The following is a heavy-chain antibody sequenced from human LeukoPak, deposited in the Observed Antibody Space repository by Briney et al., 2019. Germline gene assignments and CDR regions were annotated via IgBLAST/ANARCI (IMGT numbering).Heavy chain of an antibody. Sequence: GGSLRLSCAASGFTVSSNYMSWVRQAPGKGLEWVSVIYSGGSTYYADSVKGRFTISRDNSKNTLYLQMNSLRAEDTAVYYCVTTTRVGTIAAAGTFDYWGQGTLVTVSS. CDR1: GFTVSSNY. CDR2: IYSGGST. CDR3: VTTTRVGTIAAAGTFDY. J-gene: IGHJ4*02. V-gene: IGHV3-53*01. D-gene: IGHD6-13*01.